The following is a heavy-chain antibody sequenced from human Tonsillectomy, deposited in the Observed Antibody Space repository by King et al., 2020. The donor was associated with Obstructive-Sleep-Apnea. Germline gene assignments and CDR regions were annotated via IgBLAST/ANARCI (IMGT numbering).Heavy chain of an antibody. CDR2: INYSGSP. D-gene: IGHD2-2*03. V-gene: IGHV4-39*07. Sequence: LQLQESGPGLVKPSETLSLTCTVSGGSIGSSSYYWGWIRQPPGKGLEGFGGINYSGSPYYNPALRSLVRISVDTSKNQLSLRLTSVTAADTAVYYCARLDIEYSYRYGMDVWGQGTTVTVSS. CDR1: GGSIGSSSYY. CDR3: ARLDIEYSYRYGMDV. J-gene: IGHJ6*02.